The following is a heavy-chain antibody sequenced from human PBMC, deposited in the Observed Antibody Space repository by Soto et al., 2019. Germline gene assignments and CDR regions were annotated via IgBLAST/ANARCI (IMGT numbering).Heavy chain of an antibody. CDR2: MNPNSGNT. J-gene: IGHJ6*03. CDR1: GYTFTSYD. CDR3: ARAVVVPAAMGYYYMDV. D-gene: IGHD2-2*01. V-gene: IGHV1-8*01. Sequence: ASVKVSCKASGYTFTSYDINWVRQATGQGVEWMGWMNPNSGNTGYAQKFQGRVTMTRNTSISTAYMELSSLRSEDTAVYYCARAVVVPAAMGYYYMDVWGKGTTVTVSS.